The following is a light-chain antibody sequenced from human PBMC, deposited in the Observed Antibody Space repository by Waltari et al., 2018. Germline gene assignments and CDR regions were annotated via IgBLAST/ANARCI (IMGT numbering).Light chain of an antibody. CDR1: QSVSSGF. CDR3: QQYGDSPRT. J-gene: IGKJ1*01. CDR2: DTS. Sequence: EIVLMQSPATLSLSPGDRATLSCGASQSVSSGFLAWYQQKPGLAPRLLIYDTSTRATGVPDRFRGSGAGGEFALSISRLEPEDFAVYYCQQYGDSPRTFGQGTKVEIK. V-gene: IGKV3D-20*01.